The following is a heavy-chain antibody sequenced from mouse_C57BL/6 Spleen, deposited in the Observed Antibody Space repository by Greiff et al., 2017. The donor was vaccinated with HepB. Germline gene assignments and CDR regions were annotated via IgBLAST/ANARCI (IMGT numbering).Heavy chain of an antibody. D-gene: IGHD2-4*01. V-gene: IGHV3-3*01. CDR1: GFSINSDCY. CDR3: ARGPDYDGGYWYFDV. J-gene: IGHJ1*03. CDR2: AFYSGIT. Sequence: EVKLMESGPSLVRPSQTLSLTCTVTGFSINSDCYWIWIRQFPGNKLEYIGYAFYSGITYYNPSLESRTYITRDTSKNQFSLKLSSVTTEDTATYYCARGPDYDGGYWYFDVWGTGTTVTVSS.